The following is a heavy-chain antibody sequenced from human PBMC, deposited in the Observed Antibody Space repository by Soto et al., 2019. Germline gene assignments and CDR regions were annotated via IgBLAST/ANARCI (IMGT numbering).Heavy chain of an antibody. CDR1: GYTFTSYD. D-gene: IGHD1-1*01. J-gene: IGHJ6*03. Sequence: ASVKVSCKASGYTFTSYDINWVRQATGQGLEWMGWMNPNSGNTGYAQKFQGRVTMTRNTSISTAYMELSSLRSEDTAVYYCARALDTTGTVWYYYYYMDVWGKGTTVTVSS. CDR2: MNPNSGNT. CDR3: ARALDTTGTVWYYYYYMDV. V-gene: IGHV1-8*01.